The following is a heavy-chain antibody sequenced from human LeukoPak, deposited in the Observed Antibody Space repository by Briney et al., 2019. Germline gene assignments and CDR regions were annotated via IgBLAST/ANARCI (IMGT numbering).Heavy chain of an antibody. CDR3: ARPYCGADCFSDY. V-gene: IGHV5-51*01. CDR1: GYSFTSYW. Sequence: GEPLKISCKGSGYSFTSYWIGWVRQMPGKGLECRGIIYPGDSNIRYSPSFQGQFTISADKSISTAYLQWGSLKASDTAMYYCARPYCGADCFSDYWGQGTLVTVSS. J-gene: IGHJ4*02. CDR2: IYPGDSNI. D-gene: IGHD2-21*02.